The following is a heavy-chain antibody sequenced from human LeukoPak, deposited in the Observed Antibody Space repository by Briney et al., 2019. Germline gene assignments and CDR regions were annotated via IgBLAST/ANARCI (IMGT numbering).Heavy chain of an antibody. Sequence: SETLSLTCTVSGGSTSSYYWSLIRQPPGKGLEWIGYIYYSGSTNYNPSLKSRVTISVDTSKNQFSLKLSSVTAADTAVYYCARLGGYCSSTSCYYRNYFDYWGQGTLVTVSS. CDR2: IYYSGST. CDR3: ARLGGYCSSTSCYYRNYFDY. D-gene: IGHD2-2*01. CDR1: GGSTSSYY. J-gene: IGHJ4*02. V-gene: IGHV4-59*08.